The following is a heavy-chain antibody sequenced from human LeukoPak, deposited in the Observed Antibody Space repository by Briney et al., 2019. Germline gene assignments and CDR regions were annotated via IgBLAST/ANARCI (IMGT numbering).Heavy chain of an antibody. CDR1: GGSFSGYY. D-gene: IGHD4-17*01. CDR3: ARGDDYGHYELDY. CDR2: INHSGST. J-gene: IGHJ4*02. Sequence: PSETLSLTCAVYGGSFSGYYWSWIRQPPGKGLEWIGEINHSGSTNYNPSLKSRVTISVDTSKNQFSLKLSSVTAADTAVYYCARGDDYGHYELDYWGQGTLVTVSS. V-gene: IGHV4-34*01.